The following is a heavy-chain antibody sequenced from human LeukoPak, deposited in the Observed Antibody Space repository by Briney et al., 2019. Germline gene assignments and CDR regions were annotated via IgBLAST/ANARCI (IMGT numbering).Heavy chain of an antibody. D-gene: IGHD3-10*01. V-gene: IGHV4-34*01. J-gene: IGHJ6*03. CDR3: ARGNHYYGSGAILYMDV. CDR2: INHSGST. Sequence: SETLSLTCAVYGGSFSGYYWSWIRQPPGKGLEWIGEINHSGSTNYNPSLKSRVTISVDTSKNQFSLKLSSVTAADTAVYYCARGNHYYGSGAILYMDVWGKGTTVTVSS. CDR1: GGSFSGYY.